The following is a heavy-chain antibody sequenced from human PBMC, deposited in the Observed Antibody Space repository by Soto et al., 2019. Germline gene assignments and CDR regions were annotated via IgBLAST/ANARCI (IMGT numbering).Heavy chain of an antibody. Sequence: GGSLRLSCAASGFTFSSYAMSWVRQAPGKGLEWVSAISGSGGSTYYADSVKGRFNISRDNSKNTLYLQMNSLRAEDTAVYYCAKEPLTYYDFWSGYWNYWGQGTLVTVSS. D-gene: IGHD3-3*01. V-gene: IGHV3-23*01. CDR2: ISGSGGST. CDR1: GFTFSSYA. J-gene: IGHJ4*02. CDR3: AKEPLTYYDFWSGYWNY.